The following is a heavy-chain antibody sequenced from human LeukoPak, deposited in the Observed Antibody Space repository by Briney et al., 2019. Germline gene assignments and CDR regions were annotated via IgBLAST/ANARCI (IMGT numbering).Heavy chain of an antibody. CDR2: IYYSGST. CDR1: GGSISSYY. Sequence: ASETLSLTCTVSGGSISSYYWSWIRQPPGKGLEWIGYIYYSGSTNYNPSLKSRVTISVDTSKNQFSLKLSSVTAADTAVYYCARVVAYSSGWTPFGYWGQGTLVTVSS. J-gene: IGHJ4*02. V-gene: IGHV4-59*01. D-gene: IGHD6-19*01. CDR3: ARVVAYSSGWTPFGY.